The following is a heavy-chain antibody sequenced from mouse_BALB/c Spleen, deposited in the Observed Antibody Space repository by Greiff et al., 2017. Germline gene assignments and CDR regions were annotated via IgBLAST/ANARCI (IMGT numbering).Heavy chain of an antibody. J-gene: IGHJ4*01. Sequence: QVQLKQSGAELVRPGTSVKVSCKASGYAFTNYLIEWVKQRPGQGLEWIGVINPGSGGTNYNEKFKGKATLTADKSSSTAYMQLSSLTSDDSAVYFCARHLPYAMDYWGQGTSVTVSS. V-gene: IGHV1-54*01. CDR1: GYAFTNYL. CDR2: INPGSGGT. CDR3: ARHLPYAMDY.